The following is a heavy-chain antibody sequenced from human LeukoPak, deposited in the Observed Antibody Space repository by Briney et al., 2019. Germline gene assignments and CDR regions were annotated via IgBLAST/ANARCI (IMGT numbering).Heavy chain of an antibody. J-gene: IGHJ4*02. V-gene: IGHV3-53*01. CDR2: IYSDGST. Sequence: PGGSLRLSWAPSGFTVSSNSMTWVRQAPGKGLEWVSVIYSDGSTYKAASVKGRFTISRDKSKNTLYLQMNSLRAEDTAVYFCATLRGDTWYSDYWGKGTLVTVSS. D-gene: IGHD1-26*01. CDR1: GFTVSSNS. CDR3: ATLRGDTWYSDY.